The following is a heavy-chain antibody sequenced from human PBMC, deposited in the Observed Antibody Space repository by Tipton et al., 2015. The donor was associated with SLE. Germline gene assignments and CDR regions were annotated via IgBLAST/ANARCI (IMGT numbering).Heavy chain of an antibody. CDR3: VRELDTFDI. Sequence: TLSLTCTVSGGSITTDGYYWGWIRRNPGKGLEWIGYISYSGGTNYNPSLKSRVTMSVDTSRNQFSLKLSSVTAADTAVYYCVRELDTFDIWGQGTMVTVSS. J-gene: IGHJ3*02. CDR2: ISYSGGT. CDR1: GGSITTDGYY. V-gene: IGHV4-61*08.